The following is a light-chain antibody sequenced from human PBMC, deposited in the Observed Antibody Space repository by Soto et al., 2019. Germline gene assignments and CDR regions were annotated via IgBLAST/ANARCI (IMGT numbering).Light chain of an antibody. J-gene: IGKJ2*01. Sequence: EIVMTQSPATLSVSPGERATLSCRASQSVGNNLAWYQQKPGQSPRLLIYGAFIGATGVPARFSGSGSGTEFTLTISSLQSEDFAVYYCQHYHKPPPVTFGQGTKLEIK. CDR3: QHYHKPPPVT. CDR1: QSVGNN. V-gene: IGKV3-15*01. CDR2: GAF.